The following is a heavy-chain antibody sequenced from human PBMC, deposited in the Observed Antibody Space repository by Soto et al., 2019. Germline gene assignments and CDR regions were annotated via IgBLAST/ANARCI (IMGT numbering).Heavy chain of an antibody. Sequence: GSLRLSCAASGFTFSGSAMHWVRQASGKGLEWVGRIRSKANSYATAYAASVRGRFTISRDNSKDTLYLQITSLRAEDTAFYYCAKHAEYQLVSWFDPWGQGTLVTVSS. CDR3: AKHAEYQLVSWFDP. CDR1: GFTFSGSA. J-gene: IGHJ5*02. CDR2: IRSKANSYAT. V-gene: IGHV3-73*01. D-gene: IGHD2-2*01.